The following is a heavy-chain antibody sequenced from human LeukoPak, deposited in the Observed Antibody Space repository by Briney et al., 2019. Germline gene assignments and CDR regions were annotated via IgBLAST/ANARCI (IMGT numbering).Heavy chain of an antibody. CDR1: GFTFSSYR. J-gene: IGHJ4*02. CDR2: IKQDGSGK. Sequence: PGGSLRLSCAASGFTFSSYRMSWVRQAPGKGLEWVANIKQDGSGKYYVDSVKGRFTISRDNAKNSLYLQMNSLRAEDTAVYYCARDLLPRGYSYGYLLSGDFDYWGQGTLVTVSS. V-gene: IGHV3-7*01. D-gene: IGHD5-18*01. CDR3: ARDLLPRGYSYGYLLSGDFDY.